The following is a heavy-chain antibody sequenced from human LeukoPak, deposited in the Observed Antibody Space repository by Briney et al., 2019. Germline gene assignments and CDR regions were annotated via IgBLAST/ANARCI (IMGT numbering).Heavy chain of an antibody. Sequence: PGGSLRLSCAASGFTFSNVWMSWVRQAPGKRLEWVGHIKSKTDGRTTDYTAPVKGRFTISRDDSKNTLYLQMNSLKTEDTAVYFCTTYYFDYWGQGTLVTVSS. CDR1: GFTFSNVW. V-gene: IGHV3-15*01. J-gene: IGHJ4*02. CDR2: IKSKTDGRTT. CDR3: TTYYFDY.